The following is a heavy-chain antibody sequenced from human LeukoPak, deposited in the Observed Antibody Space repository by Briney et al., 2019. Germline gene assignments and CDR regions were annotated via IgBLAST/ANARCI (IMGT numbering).Heavy chain of an antibody. CDR3: ARVLFGELDAFDI. V-gene: IGHV6-1*01. CDR2: TYYRSKWYN. CDR1: GDSISSISAG. D-gene: IGHD3-10*02. Sequence: SQTLSLTCAISGDSISSISAGWNWIRQSPSRGLEWLGGTYYRSKWYNDYAASVKSRMTINPDTSKNQFSLQLSSLTPEDTAVYYCARVLFGELDAFDIWGQGTMVTVSS. J-gene: IGHJ3*02.